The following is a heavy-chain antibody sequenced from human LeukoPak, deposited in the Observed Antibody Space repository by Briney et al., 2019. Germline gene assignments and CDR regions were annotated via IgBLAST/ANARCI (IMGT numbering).Heavy chain of an antibody. V-gene: IGHV4-34*01. Sequence: ASETLSLTCAVYGGSFSGYYWSWIRQPPGKGLEWIGEINHSGSTNYNPSLKSRVTISVDTSKNQFSLKLGSVTAADTAVYYCARGRRPYWGQGTLVTVSS. J-gene: IGHJ4*02. D-gene: IGHD6-6*01. CDR2: INHSGST. CDR1: GGSFSGYY. CDR3: ARGRRPY.